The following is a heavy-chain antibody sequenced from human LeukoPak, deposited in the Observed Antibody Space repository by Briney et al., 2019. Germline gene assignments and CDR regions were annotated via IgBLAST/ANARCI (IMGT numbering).Heavy chain of an antibody. CDR3: ARDGGYCSGGSCYSDFDY. V-gene: IGHV1-18*01. CDR2: ISAYNGNT. CDR1: GYTFTSYG. D-gene: IGHD2-15*01. J-gene: IGHJ4*02. Sequence: ASVKVSCKASGYTFTSYGISWVRQAPGQGLEWMGWISAYNGNTNYAQKFQGRVTMTRDTSISTAYMELSRLRSDDTAVYYCARDGGYCSGGSCYSDFDYWGQGTLVTVSS.